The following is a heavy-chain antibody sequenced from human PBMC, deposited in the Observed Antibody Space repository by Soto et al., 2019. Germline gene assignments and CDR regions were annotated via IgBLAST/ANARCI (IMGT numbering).Heavy chain of an antibody. CDR3: ARVVTTVTTGMDV. CDR1: GGSFSGYY. J-gene: IGHJ6*03. CDR2: INHSGST. D-gene: IGHD4-4*01. V-gene: IGHV4-34*01. Sequence: PSETLSLTCAVYGGSFSGYYWSWIRQPPGKGLEWIGEINHSGSTNYNPSLKSRVTISVDTSKNQFSLKLSSVTAADTAVYYCARVVTTVTTGMDVWGKGTTVTVS.